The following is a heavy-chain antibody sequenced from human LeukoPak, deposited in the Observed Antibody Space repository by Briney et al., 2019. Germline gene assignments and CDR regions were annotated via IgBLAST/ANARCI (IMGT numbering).Heavy chain of an antibody. J-gene: IGHJ4*02. CDR1: GFTFNSYG. CDR3: AGHSSGWCLDY. Sequence: GGSLRLSCAASGFTFNSYGMHWVRQAPGKGLEWVAVISYDGSNKYYADSVKGRFTISRDNSKNTLYLQMNSLRAEDTAVYYCAGHSSGWCLDYWGQGTLVTVSS. CDR2: ISYDGSNK. D-gene: IGHD6-19*01. V-gene: IGHV3-30*03.